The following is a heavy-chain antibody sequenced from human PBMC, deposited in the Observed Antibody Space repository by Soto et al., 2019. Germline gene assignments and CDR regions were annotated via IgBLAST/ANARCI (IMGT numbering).Heavy chain of an antibody. J-gene: IGHJ4*02. CDR3: ARVPDY. Sequence: SETLSLTCTVSGGSISDYYWSWIRQPPGKGLEWIGYIYNYNPSLKSRVTISLDTSKNQFSLMLNSVTAADTAVYYCARVPDYWGQG. V-gene: IGHV4-59*01. D-gene: IGHD2-2*01. CDR1: GGSISDYY. CDR2: IY.